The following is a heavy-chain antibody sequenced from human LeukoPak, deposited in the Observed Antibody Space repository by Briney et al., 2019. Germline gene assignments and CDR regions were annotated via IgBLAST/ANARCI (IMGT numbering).Heavy chain of an antibody. D-gene: IGHD6-19*01. CDR1: GFTFRSYA. CDR2: ISGSGGDT. J-gene: IGHJ4*02. CDR3: AKTTAGYSSGRYPGWPVDY. V-gene: IGHV3-23*01. Sequence: GGSLRLSCAASGFTFRSYAIYWVRQAPGKGLEWVSGISGSGGDTYFADSVKGRFTNSRDNSKTTVFLQMDSLRAEDTAVYYCAKTTAGYSSGRYPGWPVDYWGQETLVTVSS.